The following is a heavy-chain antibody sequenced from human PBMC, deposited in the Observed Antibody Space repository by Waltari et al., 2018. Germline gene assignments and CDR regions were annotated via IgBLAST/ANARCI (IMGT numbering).Heavy chain of an antibody. J-gene: IGHJ6*02. Sequence: QVQLVQSGAEVKKPGASVKVSCKASGYTFTGYYMHWVRQAPGQGLEWMGWINPNSGGTNYAQKFQGRVTMTRDTSVSTAYMELSRLGSDDTAVYYCARSGTNHVLRFLEWPSGPLYYYGMDVWGQGTTVTVSS. V-gene: IGHV1-2*02. CDR2: INPNSGGT. CDR1: GYTFTGYY. D-gene: IGHD3-3*01. CDR3: ARSGTNHVLRFLEWPSGPLYYYGMDV.